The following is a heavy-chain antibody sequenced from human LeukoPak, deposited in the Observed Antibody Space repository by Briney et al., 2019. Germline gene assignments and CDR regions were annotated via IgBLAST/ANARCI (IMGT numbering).Heavy chain of an antibody. CDR1: GGSISSSSYY. V-gene: IGHV4-39*01. D-gene: IGHD3-10*01. J-gene: IGHJ4*02. CDR3: ARRDYYGSGSYYNFDY. CDR2: IYYSGST. Sequence: PSETLSLTCTVSGGSISSSSYYWGWIRQPPGKGLEWIGSIYYSGSTYYNPSLKRRVTISVDTSKNQFSLKLSSVTAADTAVYYCARRDYYGSGSYYNFDYWGQGTLFTVSS.